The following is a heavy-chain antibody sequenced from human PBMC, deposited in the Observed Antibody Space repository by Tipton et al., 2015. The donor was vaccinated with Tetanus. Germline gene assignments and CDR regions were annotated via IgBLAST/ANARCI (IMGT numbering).Heavy chain of an antibody. V-gene: IGHV3-7*01. CDR1: GFSVANHW. Sequence: SLRLSCAASGFSVANHWMSWVRQAPGKGLEWVANIREDGGETKYVDSVKGRLTISRDNSNNTLYVQMDSLRAEDTAVYYCARGPYHYGDYYFDYWGRGTLVTVSS. CDR2: IREDGGET. D-gene: IGHD4-17*01. J-gene: IGHJ4*02. CDR3: ARGPYHYGDYYFDY.